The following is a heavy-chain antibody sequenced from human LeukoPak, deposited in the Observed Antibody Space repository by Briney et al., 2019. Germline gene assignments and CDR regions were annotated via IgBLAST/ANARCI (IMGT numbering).Heavy chain of an antibody. CDR3: ARAAENYGGRFDS. Sequence: GGSLRLSCAASGFIFSDYDMNWVRQAPGKGLEWVSSISSSSSYIYYADSVKGRFTISRDNAKNSLYLQMNSLRAEDTAVYYCARAAENYGGRFDSWGQGTLVTVSS. D-gene: IGHD3-16*01. V-gene: IGHV3-21*01. J-gene: IGHJ4*02. CDR1: GFIFSDYD. CDR2: ISSSSSYI.